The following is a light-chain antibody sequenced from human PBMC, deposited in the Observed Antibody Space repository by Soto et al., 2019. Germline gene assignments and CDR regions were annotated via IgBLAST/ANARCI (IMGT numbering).Light chain of an antibody. CDR2: LNSDGSH. Sequence: QLVLTQSPSASASLGASVKLTCTLSSGHSNYAIAWHQQQSEKGPRHLMKLNSDGSHSKGDGIPDLFSGSSSGAERYLTISSLQSEDEADYYCQTWGSGIVVFGGGTKLTVL. CDR3: QTWGSGIVV. V-gene: IGLV4-69*01. J-gene: IGLJ2*01. CDR1: SGHSNYA.